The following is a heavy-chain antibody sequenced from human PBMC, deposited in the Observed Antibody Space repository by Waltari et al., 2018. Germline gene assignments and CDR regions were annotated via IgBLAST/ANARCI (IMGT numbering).Heavy chain of an antibody. V-gene: IGHV4-59*01. J-gene: IGHJ2*01. D-gene: IGHD1-1*01. CDR1: GGSISSYY. CDR3: ARDLEGAYFDL. Sequence: QVQLQESGPGLGKPSETLSLTYTVSGGSISSYYWSWIRPPPVKGLDWIGYIYYSVSTTYNPSLTSRVPISVDTSKNQFSLKLSSVTAVDTAVYYCARDLEGAYFDLWGRGTLVTVSS. CDR2: IYYSVST.